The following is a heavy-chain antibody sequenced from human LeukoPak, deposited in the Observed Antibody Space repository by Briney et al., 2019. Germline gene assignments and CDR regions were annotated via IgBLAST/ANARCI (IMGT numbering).Heavy chain of an antibody. J-gene: IGHJ4*02. V-gene: IGHV1-69*04. CDR3: ASISGRLGGYFDY. D-gene: IGHD1-26*01. CDR1: GGTFSSYA. Sequence: SVKVSCKASGGTFSSYAISWERQAPGQGLEWMGRIIPIFGIANYAQKFQGRVTITADKSTSTAYMELSSLRSEDTAVYYCASISGRLGGYFDYWGQGTLVTVSS. CDR2: IIPIFGIA.